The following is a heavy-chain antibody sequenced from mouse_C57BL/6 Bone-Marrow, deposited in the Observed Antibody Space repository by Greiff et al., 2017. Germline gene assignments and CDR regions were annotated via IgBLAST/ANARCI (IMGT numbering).Heavy chain of an antibody. CDR1: GYTFTSYW. Sequence: VQLQESGAELVRPGTSVKLSCKASGYTFTSYWMHWVKQRPGQGLEWIGVIDPSDSYTNYNQKFKGKATLTVDTSSSTAYMQLSSLTSEDSAVYYCGGGRNFAYWGQGTLVTVSA. CDR3: GGGRNFAY. J-gene: IGHJ3*01. V-gene: IGHV1-59*01. CDR2: IDPSDSYT.